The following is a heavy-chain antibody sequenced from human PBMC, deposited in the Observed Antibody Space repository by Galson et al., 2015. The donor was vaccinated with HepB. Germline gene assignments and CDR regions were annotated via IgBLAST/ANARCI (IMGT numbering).Heavy chain of an antibody. CDR3: ARIPQITIFGGVPEHSTGV. CDR1: GFAFNSYA. Sequence: SLRLSCAASGFAFNSYAMHWVRQAPGQGPQWLAVISHDGRNAHNADSVRGRFIISRDNSKDTLYLQMYSLRREDTAVYFCARIPQITIFGGVPEHSTGVWGQGTMVNVSS. CDR2: ISHDGRNA. J-gene: IGHJ3*01. D-gene: IGHD2-8*02. V-gene: IGHV3-30*04.